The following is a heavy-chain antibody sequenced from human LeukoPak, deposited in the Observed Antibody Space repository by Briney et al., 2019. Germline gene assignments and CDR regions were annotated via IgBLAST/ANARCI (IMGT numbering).Heavy chain of an antibody. D-gene: IGHD6-19*01. J-gene: IGHJ4*02. CDR3: ARGPHPYTSGWYHFDY. Sequence: GGSLRLSCAASEFTFSSYEMNWVRQAPGKGLEWVSYISSSGSTKYYADSVKGRFTISRDNAKNSLYLQMNGLRVEDTALYYCARGPHPYTSGWYHFDYWGQGTLVTVSS. V-gene: IGHV3-48*03. CDR2: ISSSGSTK. CDR1: EFTFSSYE.